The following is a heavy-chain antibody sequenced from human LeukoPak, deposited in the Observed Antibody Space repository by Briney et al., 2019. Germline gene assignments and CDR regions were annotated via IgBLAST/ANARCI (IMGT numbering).Heavy chain of an antibody. V-gene: IGHV4-34*01. Sequence: SETLALTCAVYGGSFSGYYWSWIRQPPGKGLEWIGEINHSGSTNHNPSLKSRVTISVDTSKNQFSLKLSSVTAADTAVYYCARGRSSSWYVDYWGQGTLVTVSS. CDR2: INHSGST. CDR1: GGSFSGYY. J-gene: IGHJ4*02. D-gene: IGHD6-13*01. CDR3: ARGRSSSWYVDY.